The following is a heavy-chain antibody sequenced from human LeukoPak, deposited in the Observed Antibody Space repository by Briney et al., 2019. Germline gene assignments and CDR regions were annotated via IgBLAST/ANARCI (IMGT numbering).Heavy chain of an antibody. D-gene: IGHD5-18*01. CDR3: ATNVDTSDDY. CDR2: ISGSGRST. J-gene: IGHJ4*02. Sequence: GGSLRLSCAASGFTFSSYAMTWVRQAPGKGLEWVSTISGSGRSTYYADSVKGRFTISRDNSKNTLHLQMNSLRAEDTALYYCATNVDTSDDYWGQGTLVTVSS. CDR1: GFTFSSYA. V-gene: IGHV3-23*01.